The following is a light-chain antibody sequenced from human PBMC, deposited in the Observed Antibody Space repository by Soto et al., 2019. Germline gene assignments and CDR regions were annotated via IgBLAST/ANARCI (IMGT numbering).Light chain of an antibody. CDR1: QSVSSN. CDR3: QQYNNWPPWT. J-gene: IGKJ1*01. Sequence: EIVMTQSPATLSVSPGERATLSCSASQSVSSNLAWYQQKPGQAPRLLIYGASTRATGIPARFSGSGSGTEFTLTISSLQSEDFAVYYRQQYNNWPPWTFGQGTKVDIK. CDR2: GAS. V-gene: IGKV3-15*01.